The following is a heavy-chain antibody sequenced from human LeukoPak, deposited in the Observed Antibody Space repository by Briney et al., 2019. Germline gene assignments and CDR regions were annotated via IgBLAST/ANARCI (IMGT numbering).Heavy chain of an antibody. V-gene: IGHV7-4-1*02. Sequence: ASVKVSCKASGYTFTSYAMNWVRQAPGQGLEWMGWINTNTGNPTYAQGFTGRFVFSLDTSVSTAYLRISSLKAEDTAVYYCARGFMMTTVTTVGYWGQGTLVTVSS. D-gene: IGHD4-17*01. CDR2: INTNTGNP. CDR1: GYTFTSYA. J-gene: IGHJ4*02. CDR3: ARGFMMTTVTTVGY.